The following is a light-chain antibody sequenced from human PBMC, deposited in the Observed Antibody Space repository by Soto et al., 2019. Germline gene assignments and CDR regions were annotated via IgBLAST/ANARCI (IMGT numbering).Light chain of an antibody. Sequence: QPVLTQSPSASAALGASVRLTCTLSSGHSNYAIAWHQQQPQKGPRYLMKINSDGSHNKGYGITDRFSGSSAGAERYLTIASLQSEDEGDYYFQTWDNGIKVIFGGGTKLTVL. CDR1: SGHSNYA. J-gene: IGLJ2*01. CDR2: INSDGSH. CDR3: QTWDNGIKVI. V-gene: IGLV4-69*01.